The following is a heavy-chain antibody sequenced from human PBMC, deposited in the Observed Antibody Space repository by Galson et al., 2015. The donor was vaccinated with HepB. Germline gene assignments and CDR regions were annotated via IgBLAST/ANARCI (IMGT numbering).Heavy chain of an antibody. CDR2: IYYSGST. CDR3: ARDRDPGMGDY. Sequence: ETLSLTCTVSGGPIRRSSYSWSWIRQPPGKRLEWIGSIYYSGSTYYNPSLKSRVTISVDMSKNQFSLKLRSVTVADTAVYYCARDRDPGMGDYWGPGTLVTVAS. CDR1: GGPIRRSSYS. J-gene: IGHJ4*02. D-gene: IGHD1-14*01. V-gene: IGHV4-39*07.